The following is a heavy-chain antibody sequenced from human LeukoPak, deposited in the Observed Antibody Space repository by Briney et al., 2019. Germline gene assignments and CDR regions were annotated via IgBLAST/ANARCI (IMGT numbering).Heavy chain of an antibody. CDR3: AKFLDTAMVGHY. CDR2: TSDRGDYT. V-gene: IGHV3-23*01. CDR1: GFTFTSYS. D-gene: IGHD5-18*01. J-gene: IGHJ4*02. Sequence: PGGSLRLSCAASGFTFTSYSMSWVRQAPGKGLEWVSGTSDRGDYTYYADSVKGRFTISRDNSKNTLYLQMNSLRAEDTAVYYCAKFLDTAMVGHYWGQGTLVTVSS.